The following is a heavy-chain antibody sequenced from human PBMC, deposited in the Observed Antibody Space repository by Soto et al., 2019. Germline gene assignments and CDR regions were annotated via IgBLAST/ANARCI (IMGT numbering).Heavy chain of an antibody. CDR3: ARPRQGNYDFLSGYYALDY. Sequence: SETLSLTCTVSGGSISSSGSYWGWVRQPPGKGLEWIVSFYYTGGTYSTYDNPSLKSRVTRPLDTSQRQFSLNLRSLSAADTAVYYCARPRQGNYDFLSGYYALDYWSQGPLVTVSS. CDR2: FYYTGGTYST. J-gene: IGHJ4*02. CDR1: GGSISSSGSY. D-gene: IGHD3-3*01. V-gene: IGHV4-39*01.